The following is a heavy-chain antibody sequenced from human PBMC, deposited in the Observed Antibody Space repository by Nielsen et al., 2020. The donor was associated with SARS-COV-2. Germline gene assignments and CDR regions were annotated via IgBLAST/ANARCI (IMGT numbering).Heavy chain of an antibody. J-gene: IGHJ4*02. D-gene: IGHD3-3*01. CDR3: ARGRFLEWLLDY. CDR1: GGTFSSYA. CDR2: IIPILGIA. V-gene: IGHV1-69*04. Sequence: SVKVSCKAPGGTFSSYAISWVRQAPGQGLEWMGRIIPILGIANYAQKFQGRVTITADKSTSTAYMELSSLRSEDTAVYYCARGRFLEWLLDYWGQGTLVTVSS.